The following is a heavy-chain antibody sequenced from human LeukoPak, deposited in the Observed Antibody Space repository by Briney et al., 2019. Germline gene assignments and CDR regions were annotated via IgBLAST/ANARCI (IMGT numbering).Heavy chain of an antibody. CDR3: ARDKVGATVGGYYYYYMDV. V-gene: IGHV4-61*01. Sequence: SETLSLTCTVSGGSISSSSYYWGWIRQPPGKGLEWIGYIYYSGSTNYNPSLKSRVTISVDTSKNQFSLKLSSVTAADTAVYYCARDKVGATVGGYYYYYMDVWGKGTTVTISS. J-gene: IGHJ6*03. CDR1: GGSISSSSYY. D-gene: IGHD1-26*01. CDR2: IYYSGST.